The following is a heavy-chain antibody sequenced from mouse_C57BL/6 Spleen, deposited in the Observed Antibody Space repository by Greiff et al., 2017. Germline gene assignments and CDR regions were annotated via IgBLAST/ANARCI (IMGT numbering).Heavy chain of an antibody. V-gene: IGHV1-82*01. CDR2: IYPGDGDT. CDR3: ARNEADY. Sequence: QVQLQQSGPELVKPGASVKISCKASGYAFSSSWMNWVKQRPGQGLEWIGRIYPGDGDTNYNGKFKGKATLTADKSSSTAYMQLSGLTSEDSAVYFCARNEADYWGQGTTLTVSS. CDR1: GYAFSSSW. J-gene: IGHJ2*01.